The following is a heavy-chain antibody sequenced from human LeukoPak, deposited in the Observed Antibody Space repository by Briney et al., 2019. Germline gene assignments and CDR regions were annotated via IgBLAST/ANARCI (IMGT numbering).Heavy chain of an antibody. CDR1: GGSISSSSYY. V-gene: IGHV4-39*01. CDR2: IYYSGST. CDR3: ARPNILRGLGAFDI. D-gene: IGHD3-9*01. Sequence: PSETLSLTCTVSGGSISSSSYYWGWIRQPPGKGLEWIGSIYYSGSTYYNPSLKSRVTISVDTSKNQFSLKLSSVTAADTAVYYCARPNILRGLGAFDIWGQGTMVTVSS. J-gene: IGHJ3*02.